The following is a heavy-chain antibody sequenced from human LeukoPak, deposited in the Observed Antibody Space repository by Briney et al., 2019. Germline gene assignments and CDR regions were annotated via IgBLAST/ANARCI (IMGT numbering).Heavy chain of an antibody. J-gene: IGHJ4*02. D-gene: IGHD6-19*01. Sequence: ASVKVSCKASGYTFTGYYMHWVRRAPGQGLEWMGRINPNSGGTNYAQKFQGRVTMTRDTSISTAYMELSRLRSDDTAVYYCARFLAVASINTGYWGQGTLVTVSS. CDR1: GYTFTGYY. CDR2: INPNSGGT. CDR3: ARFLAVASINTGY. V-gene: IGHV1-2*06.